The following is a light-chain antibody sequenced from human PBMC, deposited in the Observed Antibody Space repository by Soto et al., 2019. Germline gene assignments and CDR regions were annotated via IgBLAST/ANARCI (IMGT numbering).Light chain of an antibody. CDR3: QQRYNWPPT. V-gene: IGKV3-11*01. CDR2: DAS. Sequence: EIVLTQSPATLSLSPGDGATLSCRASQSVSDFLAWYQKKPGQAPRLLIYDASNRATGIPGRFSGSGSGTDFTLTISRLEPEDFAVYYCQQRYNWPPTFGQGTKLEIK. CDR1: QSVSDF. J-gene: IGKJ2*01.